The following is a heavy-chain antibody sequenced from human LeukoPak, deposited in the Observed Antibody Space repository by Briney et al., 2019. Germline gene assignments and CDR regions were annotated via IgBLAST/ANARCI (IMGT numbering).Heavy chain of an antibody. V-gene: IGHV3-33*08. D-gene: IGHD6-13*01. CDR2: IWYDGSNK. J-gene: IGHJ4*02. CDR3: ARDRMAAAGTLDY. Sequence: PGGSLRLSCAASGFTFSSYGMHWVRQAPGKGLEWVAVIWYDGSNKYYADSVKGRFTISRDNSKNTLYLQMNSLRAEDTAVYYCARDRMAAAGTLDYWGQGTLVTVSS. CDR1: GFTFSSYG.